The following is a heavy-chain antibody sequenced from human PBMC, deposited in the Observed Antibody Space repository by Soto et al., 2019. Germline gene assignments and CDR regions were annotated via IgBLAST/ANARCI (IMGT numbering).Heavy chain of an antibody. CDR3: ARDILMTTYRTGYYYYYYGMDV. V-gene: IGHV3-13*01. Sequence: EVQLVESGGGLVQPGGSLRLSCAASGFTFSSYDMHWVRQATGKGLEWVSAIGTAGDTYYPGSVKGRFTISRENAKNSLYLQMNSLRAGDTAVYYCARDILMTTYRTGYYYYYYGMDVWGQGTTVTVSS. CDR2: IGTAGDT. J-gene: IGHJ6*02. CDR1: GFTFSSYD. D-gene: IGHD2-8*02.